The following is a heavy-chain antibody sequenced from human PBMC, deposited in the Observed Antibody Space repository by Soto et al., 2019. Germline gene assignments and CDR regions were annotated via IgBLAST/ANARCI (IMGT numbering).Heavy chain of an antibody. V-gene: IGHV4-4*02. CDR3: AGGAVAGTSPAY. Sequence: QVQLQESGPGLVKPSGTLSLTCAVSSGSITSSNWWSWVRQPPGKGLEWIGEIYHSGSTNYNPSLKTRVTISVDKSKTLCSPKLSSVTAADTAIYYCAGGAVAGTSPAYWGQGTLVTVSS. CDR1: SGSITSSNW. CDR2: IYHSGST. J-gene: IGHJ4*02. D-gene: IGHD6-19*01.